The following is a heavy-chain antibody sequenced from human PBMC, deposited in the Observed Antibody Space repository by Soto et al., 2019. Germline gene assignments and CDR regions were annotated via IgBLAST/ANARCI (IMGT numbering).Heavy chain of an antibody. CDR3: ARGYSSSWYFDY. D-gene: IGHD6-13*01. V-gene: IGHV4-34*01. CDR1: GGSFSGYY. J-gene: IGHJ4*02. CDR2: INHSGST. Sequence: SETLSLTCAVYGGSFSGYYWSWIRQPPGKGLEWIGEINHSGSTNYNPSLKSRVTISVDTSKNQFSLKLSSVTAADTAVYYCARGYSSSWYFDYWGKGTLVTVSS.